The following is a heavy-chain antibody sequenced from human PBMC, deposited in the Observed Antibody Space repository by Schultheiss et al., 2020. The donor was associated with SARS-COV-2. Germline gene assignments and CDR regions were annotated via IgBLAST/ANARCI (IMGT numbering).Heavy chain of an antibody. J-gene: IGHJ4*02. V-gene: IGHV2-70*01. D-gene: IGHD6-19*01. CDR3: ASGWSLPHYYFDY. CDR2: IDWDDDK. CDR1: GFSLSTSGMC. Sequence: QTLSLTCPFSGFSLSTSGMCVSWIRQPPGKALEWLALIDWDDDKYYSTSLKTRLTISKDTSKNQVVLTMTNMDPVDTATYYCASGWSLPHYYFDYWGQGNLVNVSS.